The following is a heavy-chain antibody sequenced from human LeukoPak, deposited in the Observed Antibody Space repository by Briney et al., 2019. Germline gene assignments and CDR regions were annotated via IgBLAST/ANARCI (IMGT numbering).Heavy chain of an antibody. J-gene: IGHJ5*02. CDR1: GFIVNSYA. CDR3: ARDRTEGKTWVEFDP. V-gene: IGHV3-66*02. CDR2: IYSDGVT. Sequence: GGSLRLSCAASGFIVNSYAMSWVRQAPGKGLAWVSLIYSDGVTQYADSVKGRFTISRDNSKNTLYLQMNSLRDEDTAVYFCARDRTEGKTWVEFDPWGQGTLVTVSS.